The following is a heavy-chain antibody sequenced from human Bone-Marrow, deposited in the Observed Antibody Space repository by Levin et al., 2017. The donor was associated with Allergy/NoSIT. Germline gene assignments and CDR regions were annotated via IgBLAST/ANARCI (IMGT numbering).Heavy chain of an antibody. Sequence: GGSLRLSCAASGFTVSNNYMSWVRQAPGKGLEGVSVTYSGGNTFYADSVKGRFTMSRDRSKNTLYLQMNSLRAEDTAVYYCATSPTSGYWGQGTLVTVAS. CDR2: TYSGGNT. V-gene: IGHV3-53*01. CDR3: ATSPTSGY. D-gene: IGHD6-6*01. J-gene: IGHJ4*02. CDR1: GFTVSNNY.